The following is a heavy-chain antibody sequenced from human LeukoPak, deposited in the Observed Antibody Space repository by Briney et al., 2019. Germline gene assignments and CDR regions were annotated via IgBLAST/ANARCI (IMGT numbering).Heavy chain of an antibody. CDR2: ISWNSGSI. D-gene: IGHD3-10*01. V-gene: IGHV3-9*03. CDR3: AKGGGGYSYYYYMDV. Sequence: GRSLRLSCAASGSTFDDYAMHWVRPAPGKGLEWVSGISWNSGSIGYADSVKGRFTISRDNAKNSLYLQMNSLRTEDMALYYCAKGGGGYSYYYYMDVWGKGTTVTVSS. CDR1: GSTFDDYA. J-gene: IGHJ6*03.